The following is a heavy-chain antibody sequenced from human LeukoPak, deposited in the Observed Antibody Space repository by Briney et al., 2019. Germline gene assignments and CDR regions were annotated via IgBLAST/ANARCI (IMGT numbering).Heavy chain of an antibody. V-gene: IGHV3-30-3*01. CDR2: ISYDGSNK. CDR3: ARTQSPYDSSGSPGY. D-gene: IGHD3-22*01. CDR1: GFTFSSYA. Sequence: PGGSLRLSCAASGFTFSSYAMHWVRQAPGKGLEWVAVISYDGSNKYYADSVKGRFTISRDNSKNTLYLQMNSLRAEDTAAYYCARTQSPYDSSGSPGYWGQGTLVTVSS. J-gene: IGHJ4*02.